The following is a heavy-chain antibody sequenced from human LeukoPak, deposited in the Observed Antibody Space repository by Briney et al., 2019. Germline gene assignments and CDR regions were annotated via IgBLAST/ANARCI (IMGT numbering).Heavy chain of an antibody. J-gene: IGHJ5*02. CDR2: ISGSGGST. D-gene: IGHD2-8*01. Sequence: GGSLRLSCAASGFTFSSYWMNWARQAPGKGLEWVSAISGSGGSTYYADSVKGRFTISRDNSKNTLYLQMNTLRAEDTAVYYCAEGDNGWFDPWGQGTLVTVSS. CDR1: GFTFSSYW. V-gene: IGHV3-23*01. CDR3: AEGDNGWFDP.